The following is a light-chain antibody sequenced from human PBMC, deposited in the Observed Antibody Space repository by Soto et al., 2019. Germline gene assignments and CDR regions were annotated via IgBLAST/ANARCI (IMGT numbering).Light chain of an antibody. J-gene: IGKJ2*01. CDR3: QQYGGSALYT. V-gene: IGKV3-20*01. Sequence: EIVLTQSPGTLSLSPGERATLSCRASQNISSSSLAWYQQKPGQAPRLLIHAASSRATGIPDRFSGSGFGTDFTLTISRLEPEDFAVYYCQQYGGSALYTFGQGTKLEIK. CDR2: AAS. CDR1: QNISSSS.